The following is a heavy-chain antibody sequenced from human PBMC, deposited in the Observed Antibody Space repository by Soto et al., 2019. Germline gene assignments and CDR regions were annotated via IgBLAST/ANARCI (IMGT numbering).Heavy chain of an antibody. CDR1: KFTFSSSA. D-gene: IGHD2-2*01. CDR2: ISGSGEYT. CDR3: AKGLQCSGFSCSQYNWFDP. V-gene: IGHV3-23*01. J-gene: IGHJ5*02. Sequence: PGESLKISCAASKFTFSSSAMSWVRQAPGKGLQWVSAISGSGEYTYYADSVKGRFTISRDNSNNKLYLQMNSLRAEDTAIYYCAKGLQCSGFSCSQYNWFDPWGQGIQVTVSS.